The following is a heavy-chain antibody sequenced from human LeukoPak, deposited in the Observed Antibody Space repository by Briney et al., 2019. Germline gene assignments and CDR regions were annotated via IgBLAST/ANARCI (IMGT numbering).Heavy chain of an antibody. CDR1: GFTFSSYA. D-gene: IGHD3-22*01. Sequence: GGSLRLSCAASGFTFSSYAMSWVRQAPGKGLEWVSAISGSGGSTYYADSVKGRFTISRDNSKNTLYLQMNSLRAEDTAVYYCAKDPNYYDSSGYYDEVDYWGQGTLVTVSS. CDR2: ISGSGGST. V-gene: IGHV3-23*01. CDR3: AKDPNYYDSSGYYDEVDY. J-gene: IGHJ4*02.